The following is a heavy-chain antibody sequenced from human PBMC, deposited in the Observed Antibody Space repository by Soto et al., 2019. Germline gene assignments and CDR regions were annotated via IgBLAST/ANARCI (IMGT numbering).Heavy chain of an antibody. V-gene: IGHV3-23*01. CDR3: ARDYCSGGSCYSGSDY. Sequence: GGSLRLSCAASGFTFSSYAMSWVRQAPGKGLEWVSAISGSGGNTYYADSVKGRFTISRDNSKNTLYLQMNSLRAEDTAVYYCARDYCSGGSCYSGSDYWGQGTLVTVSS. D-gene: IGHD2-15*01. CDR2: ISGSGGNT. CDR1: GFTFSSYA. J-gene: IGHJ4*02.